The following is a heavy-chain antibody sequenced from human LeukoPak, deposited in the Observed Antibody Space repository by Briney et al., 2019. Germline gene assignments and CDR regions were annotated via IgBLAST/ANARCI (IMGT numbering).Heavy chain of an antibody. CDR2: ISYDGSNK. D-gene: IGHD3-10*01. J-gene: IGHJ4*02. V-gene: IGHV3-30*04. CDR1: GFTFSSYA. Sequence: GGSLRLSCAASGFTFSSYAMHWVRQAPGKGLEWVAVISYDGSNKYYADSVKGRFTISRDNSKNTLYLQMNSLRAEDTAVYYCARGTEDVLLWFGESNFDYWGQGTLVTVSS. CDR3: ARGTEDVLLWFGESNFDY.